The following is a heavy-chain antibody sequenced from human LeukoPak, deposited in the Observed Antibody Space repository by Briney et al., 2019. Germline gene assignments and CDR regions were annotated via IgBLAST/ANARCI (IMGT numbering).Heavy chain of an antibody. D-gene: IGHD3-3*01. CDR3: ARTHYTSEWTSFDP. V-gene: IGHV5-10-1*01. J-gene: IGHJ5*02. Sequence: GESLKISCKGSGYSFTNYWISWVRQMPGKGLEWMGRIDPSDSYTNYSLSFKGHVTFSADKSITTAYLQWRSLTASDTAMYYCARTHYTSEWTSFDPWGQGTPVTVSS. CDR1: GYSFTNYW. CDR2: IDPSDSYT.